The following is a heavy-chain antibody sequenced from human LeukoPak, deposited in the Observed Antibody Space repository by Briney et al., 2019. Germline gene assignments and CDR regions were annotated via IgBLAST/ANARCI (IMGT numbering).Heavy chain of an antibody. D-gene: IGHD2-2*01. J-gene: IGHJ5*02. V-gene: IGHV1-2*02. Sequence: ASVKVSCKASGYTFTGYYMHWVRQAPGQGLEWMGWINSNSGGTNYAQKFQGRVTMTRDTSISTAYMELSRLRSDDTAVYYCARVGYCSSTSCYDWFDPWGQGTLVTVSS. CDR3: ARVGYCSSTSCYDWFDP. CDR2: INSNSGGT. CDR1: GYTFTGYY.